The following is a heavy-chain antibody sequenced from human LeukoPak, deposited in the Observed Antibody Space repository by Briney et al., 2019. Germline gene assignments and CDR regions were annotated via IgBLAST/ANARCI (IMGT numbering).Heavy chain of an antibody. CDR3: ARDLTYDLWSGYSFDP. CDR2: IVPILGIA. V-gene: IGHV1-69*04. Sequence: SVKVSCKASGGTFSSYAISWVRQAPGQGLEWMGRIVPILGIANYAQKFQGRVTITADKSTSTAYMELSSLRSEDTAVYYCARDLTYDLWSGYSFDPWGQGTLVTVSS. CDR1: GGTFSSYA. J-gene: IGHJ5*02. D-gene: IGHD3-3*01.